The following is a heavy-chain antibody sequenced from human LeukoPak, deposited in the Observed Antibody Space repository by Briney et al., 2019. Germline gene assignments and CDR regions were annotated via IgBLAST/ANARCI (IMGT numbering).Heavy chain of an antibody. CDR2: ISYDGSNK. D-gene: IGHD6-13*01. CDR3: ARGDGYSSSPRAFDI. CDR1: GFSFSSYG. Sequence: GGSLRLSCAASGFSFSSYGMHWVRQAPGKGLEWVAVISYDGSNKYYADSVKGRFTISRDNAKNSLYLQMNSLRAEDTAVYYCARGDGYSSSPRAFDIWGQGTMVTVSS. V-gene: IGHV3-30*03. J-gene: IGHJ3*02.